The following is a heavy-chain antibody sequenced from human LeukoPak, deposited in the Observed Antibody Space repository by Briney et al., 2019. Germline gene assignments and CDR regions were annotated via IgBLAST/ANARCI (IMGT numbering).Heavy chain of an antibody. V-gene: IGHV4-59*01. D-gene: IGHD4-17*01. J-gene: IGHJ5*02. CDR3: ARAGGDYFDGWFDP. Sequence: SETLSLTCTVSGGSISSYYWSWIRQPPGKGLEWIGYIYYSGSTNYNPSLKSRVTISVDTSKNQFSLKLSSVAAADTAVYYCARAGGDYFDGWFDPWGQGTLVTVSS. CDR1: GGSISSYY. CDR2: IYYSGST.